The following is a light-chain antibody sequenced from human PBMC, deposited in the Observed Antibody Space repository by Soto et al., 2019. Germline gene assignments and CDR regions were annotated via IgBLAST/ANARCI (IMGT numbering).Light chain of an antibody. J-gene: IGLJ1*01. CDR1: SSNIGSNT. Sequence: QSVLTQPPSASGTPGQRVTISCSGSSSNIGSNTVNWYRHLPGKVPKLMIYEVSERPSGVPDRFSGSKSGNTAFLTVSGLQAEDEADYYCLSYADTAYVFGTGTKVTVL. CDR2: EVS. CDR3: LSYADTAYV. V-gene: IGLV1-44*01.